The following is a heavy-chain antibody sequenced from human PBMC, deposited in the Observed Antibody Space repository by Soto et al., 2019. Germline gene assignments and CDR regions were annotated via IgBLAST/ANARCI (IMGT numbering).Heavy chain of an antibody. CDR3: ARASRYCSGGSCYFLPGIDY. V-gene: IGHV1-69*13. CDR1: GGTFSSYA. Sequence: ASVKVSCKASGGTFSSYAISWVRQAPGQGLEWMGGIIPIFGTANYAQKFQGRVTITADESTSTAYMELSSLRSEDTAVYYCARASRYCSGGSCYFLPGIDYWGQGTLVTVSS. J-gene: IGHJ4*02. CDR2: IIPIFGTA. D-gene: IGHD2-15*01.